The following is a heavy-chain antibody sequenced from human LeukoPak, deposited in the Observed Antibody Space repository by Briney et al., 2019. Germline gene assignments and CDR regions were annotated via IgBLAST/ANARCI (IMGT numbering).Heavy chain of an antibody. CDR2: ISSVSSYI. CDR1: GFTFRSYS. Sequence: PGGSLRLSCAVFGFTFRSYSMNWVRQAPGKGLEWVSSISSVSSYIYYADSLKGRFTISRDNAKNSLYLQMNSLRAEDTAVYYCARDSDSYGFDYWGQGTLDTVSS. V-gene: IGHV3-21*01. D-gene: IGHD5-18*01. J-gene: IGHJ4*02. CDR3: ARDSDSYGFDY.